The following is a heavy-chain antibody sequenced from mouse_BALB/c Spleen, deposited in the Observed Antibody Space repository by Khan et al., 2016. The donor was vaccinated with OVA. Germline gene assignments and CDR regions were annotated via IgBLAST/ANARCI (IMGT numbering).Heavy chain of an antibody. CDR2: ISYSGNT. D-gene: IGHD1-1*01. CDR1: GYSITSDYA. J-gene: IGHJ2*01. CDR3: ARVYGGDFDY. V-gene: IGHV3-2*02. Sequence: EVELVESGPCLVKPSQSLSLTCTVTGYSITSDYAWNWIRQFPGNKLEWMGFISYSGNTNYNPSLKSRISITRDTSKNQFFLQLNSVTTEDTATYYCARVYGGDFDYWGQGTTLTVSS.